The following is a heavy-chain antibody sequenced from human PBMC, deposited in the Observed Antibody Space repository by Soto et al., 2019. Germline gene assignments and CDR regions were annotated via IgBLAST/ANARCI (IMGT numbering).Heavy chain of an antibody. V-gene: IGHV3-13*05. CDR2: ISAAGDP. CDR1: GFTFRNYD. CDR3: ARTDRDFYGLDV. J-gene: IGHJ6*02. Sequence: EVQLVESGGGLVQPGGSLRLSCEASGFTFRNYDMHWVRQGTGNGLEWVSGISAAGDPDCADSVERRSTISRENAQNSFFLQMNSLRVGDTAVYYCARTDRDFYGLDVWGQGTTVIVSS.